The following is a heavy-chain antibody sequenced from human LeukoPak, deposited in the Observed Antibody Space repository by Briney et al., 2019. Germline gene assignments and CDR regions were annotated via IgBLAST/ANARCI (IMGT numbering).Heavy chain of an antibody. CDR2: INPDSGDT. V-gene: IGHV1-2*02. CDR3: ARTYSSSWYSRGSSPFDY. D-gene: IGHD6-13*01. CDR1: GYTFSDYY. Sequence: GASVKVSCKASGYTFSDYYMHWVRQAPGQGLEWMAWINPDSGDTNSAQRFQGRVTLTRDTSISTAYMELSRLRSDDTAVYYCARTYSSSWYSRGSSPFDYWGQGTLVTVSS. J-gene: IGHJ4*02.